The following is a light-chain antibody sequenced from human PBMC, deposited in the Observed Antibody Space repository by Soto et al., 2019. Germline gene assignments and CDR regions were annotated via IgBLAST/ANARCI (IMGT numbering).Light chain of an antibody. V-gene: IGKV1-39*01. Sequence: DIQITQSPSSLSAFVGDTVTINCRATDSIDRYLNWYQQKPGQAPRVLITAASTLESGVPSRFSGSGSGTDFTPTINNLQPEDFATYYCQRTYNAPFTFGPGTKVSIK. CDR2: AAS. CDR1: DSIDRY. CDR3: QRTYNAPFT. J-gene: IGKJ3*01.